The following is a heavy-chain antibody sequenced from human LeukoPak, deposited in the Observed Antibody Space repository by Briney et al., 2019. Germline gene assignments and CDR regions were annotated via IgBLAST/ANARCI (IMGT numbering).Heavy chain of an antibody. D-gene: IGHD6-13*01. CDR3: ARRDDSTNWYYFDY. J-gene: IGHJ4*02. Sequence: PSETRSLTCAVYGGSFSGYYWSWIRQPPGKGLEWIGEISHSGSTNYNPSLKSRVTISVDTSKNQFSLKLSSVTAADAAVYFCARRDDSTNWYYFDYWGQGNLVTVSS. CDR1: GGSFSGYY. V-gene: IGHV4-34*01. CDR2: ISHSGST.